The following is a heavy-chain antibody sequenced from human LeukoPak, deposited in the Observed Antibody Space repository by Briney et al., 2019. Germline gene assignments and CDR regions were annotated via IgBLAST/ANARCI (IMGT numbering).Heavy chain of an antibody. CDR1: GFTFSSYA. V-gene: IGHV3-23*01. D-gene: IGHD3-22*01. J-gene: IGHJ4*02. CDR3: AKDGRYYDSSGYYWAYFDY. Sequence: PGGSLRLSCAASGFTFSSYAMSWVRQAPGKGLEWVSAISGSGGSTYYADYVKGRFTNSRDNSKNTLYLQMNSLRTEDTAVYYCAKDGRYYDSSGYYWAYFDYWGQGTLVTVSS. CDR2: ISGSGGST.